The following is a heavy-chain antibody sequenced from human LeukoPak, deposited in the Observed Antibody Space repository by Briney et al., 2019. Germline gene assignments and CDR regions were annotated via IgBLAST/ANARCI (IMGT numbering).Heavy chain of an antibody. CDR1: GGSISSSSYY. J-gene: IGHJ4*02. D-gene: IGHD5-12*01. Sequence: SETLSLACTVSGGSISSSSYYWGWIRQPPGKGLEWIGSIYYSGSTYYNPSLKSRVTISVDTSKNQFSLKLSSVTAADTAVYYCARHKRGYDFNFDYWGQGTLVTVSS. CDR2: IYYSGST. V-gene: IGHV4-39*01. CDR3: ARHKRGYDFNFDY.